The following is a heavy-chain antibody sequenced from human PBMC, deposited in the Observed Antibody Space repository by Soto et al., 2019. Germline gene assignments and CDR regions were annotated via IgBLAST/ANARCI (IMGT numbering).Heavy chain of an antibody. Sequence: PGGSLRLSCAASVFTFSSYAMSWVRQAPGKGLEWVSAISGSGGSTYYADSVKGRFTISRDNSKNTLYLQMNSLRAEDTAVYYCAKIFPQYYDFWSGYGYGMDVWGQGTTVTVSS. D-gene: IGHD3-3*01. CDR3: AKIFPQYYDFWSGYGYGMDV. J-gene: IGHJ6*02. CDR2: ISGSGGST. V-gene: IGHV3-23*01. CDR1: VFTFSSYA.